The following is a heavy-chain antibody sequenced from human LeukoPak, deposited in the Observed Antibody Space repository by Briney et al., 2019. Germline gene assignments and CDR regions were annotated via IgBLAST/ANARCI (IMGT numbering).Heavy chain of an antibody. CDR3: AREDTAMKYFYY. CDR1: RFSYRNYA. Sequence: GRSLSLSCLATRFSYRNYAMHWLRPAAGEEVAWVAVISYDGSNKYYADSVKGRFTISRDNSKNTLYLQMNSLRAEDTAVYYCAREDTAMKYFYYGGQGTLITVSS. J-gene: IGHJ4*02. D-gene: IGHD5-18*01. V-gene: IGHV3-30*04. CDR2: ISYDGSNK.